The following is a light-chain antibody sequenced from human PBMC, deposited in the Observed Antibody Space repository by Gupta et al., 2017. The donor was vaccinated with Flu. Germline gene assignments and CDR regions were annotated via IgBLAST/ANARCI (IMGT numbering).Light chain of an antibody. V-gene: IGLV2-14*03. CDR2: DVS. CDR3: SSYTNTISYV. CDR1: SSDVGGYKY. J-gene: IGLJ1*01. Sequence: SSDVGGYKYVSWYQQHPGKAPKVLIYDVSNRPSGVSSRFSGSKSGNTASLTISGLQAEDEADYYCSSYTNTISYVFGTGTKVTVL.